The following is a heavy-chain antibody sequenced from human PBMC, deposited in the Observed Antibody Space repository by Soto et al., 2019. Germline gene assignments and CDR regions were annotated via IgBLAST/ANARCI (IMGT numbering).Heavy chain of an antibody. J-gene: IGHJ4*02. V-gene: IGHV3-21*01. CDR2: ISSSSSYI. CDR1: GFTFSSYS. D-gene: IGHD2-15*01. Sequence: GGSLRLSCAASGFTFSSYSMNWVRQAPGKGLEWVSSISSSSSYIYYADSVKGRLTISRDNAKNSLYLQMNSLRAEDTAVYYCARASCSGGSCLDYWGQGTLVTVSS. CDR3: ARASCSGGSCLDY.